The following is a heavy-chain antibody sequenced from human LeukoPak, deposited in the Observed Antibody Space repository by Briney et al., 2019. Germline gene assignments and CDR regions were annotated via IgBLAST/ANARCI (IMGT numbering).Heavy chain of an antibody. CDR2: ISGSGGST. CDR1: GFTFSSYA. V-gene: IGHV3-23*01. Sequence: GGSLRLSCAASGFTFSSYAMSWVRQAPGKGLEWVSAISGSGGSTYYADSVKGRFTISRDNSKNTLYLQMNSLRAEDTAVYYCAKRFTTVTYARSTWLDPWGQGTLVTVSS. J-gene: IGHJ5*02. D-gene: IGHD4-17*01. CDR3: AKRFTTVTYARSTWLDP.